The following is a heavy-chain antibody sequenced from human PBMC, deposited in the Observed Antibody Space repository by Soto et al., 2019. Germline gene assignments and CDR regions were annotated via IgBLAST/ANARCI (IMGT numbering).Heavy chain of an antibody. Sequence: EVQLVESGGGLVQPGGSLRLSCAASGFAFGNSWMTWVRQAPGKGLEWVANIKGDGSAKSYLDSVRGRFTVSRDNAEKSLFLQMSIVRAEDTALYYCARDVSPGSGGYYLDAFDIWGQGTTVTVSS. CDR3: ARDVSPGSGGYYLDAFDI. CDR1: GFAFGNSW. D-gene: IGHD6-25*01. V-gene: IGHV3-7*05. J-gene: IGHJ3*02. CDR2: IKGDGSAK.